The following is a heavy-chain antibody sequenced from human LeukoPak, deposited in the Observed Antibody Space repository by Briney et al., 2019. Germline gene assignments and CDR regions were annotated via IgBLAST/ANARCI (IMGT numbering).Heavy chain of an antibody. CDR3: AKDFRIGYSAHFDY. CDR1: GFTFRSHA. D-gene: IGHD2-21*01. J-gene: IGHJ4*02. V-gene: IGHV3-23*01. CDR2: IYENGGTT. Sequence: GGSLRPSCVGSGFTFRSHAMSWVPQAPEKGLEFVSGIYENGGTTYYADSVKGRFSISRDNSKNTLYLQMDSPRGEDTAVYYCAKDFRIGYSAHFDYWGQGALVTVSS.